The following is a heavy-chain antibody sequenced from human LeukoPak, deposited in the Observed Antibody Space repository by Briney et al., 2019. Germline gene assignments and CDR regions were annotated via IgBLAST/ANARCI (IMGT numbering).Heavy chain of an antibody. D-gene: IGHD2-15*01. CDR1: GFTFSSYA. Sequence: PGGSLRLSCAASGFTFSSYAMSWDRQAPGGGLEWVSAISGSGDTTYHADSVKGRFTISRDNSENRLSLQMDSLRAEDTAVYFCAKDTTAWWYHRAYMDVWGKGTTVTVSS. CDR2: ISGSGDTT. J-gene: IGHJ6*03. V-gene: IGHV3-23*01. CDR3: AKDTTAWWYHRAYMDV.